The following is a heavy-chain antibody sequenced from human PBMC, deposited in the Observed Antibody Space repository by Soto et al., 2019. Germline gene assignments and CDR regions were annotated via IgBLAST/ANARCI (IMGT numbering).Heavy chain of an antibody. V-gene: IGHV5-10-1*01. D-gene: IGHD6-13*01. CDR2: IDPSDSYT. CDR1: GYSFTSYW. CDR3: ARLAAADKEDFWYFDL. Sequence: GESLKISCKGSGYSFTSYWISWVRQMPGKGLEWMGRIDPSDSYTNYSPSFQGHVTISADKSISTAYLQWSSLKASDTAMYYCARLAAADKEDFWYFDLWGRGTLVTVSS. J-gene: IGHJ2*01.